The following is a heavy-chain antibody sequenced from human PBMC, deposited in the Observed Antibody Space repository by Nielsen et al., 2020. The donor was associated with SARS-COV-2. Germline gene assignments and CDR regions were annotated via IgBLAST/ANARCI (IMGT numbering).Heavy chain of an antibody. CDR3: ARDLDYYGMDV. J-gene: IGHJ6*02. V-gene: IGHV3-23*01. CDR1: GFTFSSYA. CDR2: ISGSGGST. Sequence: GESLKIPCAASGFTFSSYAMSWVRQAPGKGLEWVSAISGSGGSTYYADSVKGRFTISRDNSKNTLYLQMNSLRAEDTAVYYCARDLDYYGMDVWGQGTTVTVSS.